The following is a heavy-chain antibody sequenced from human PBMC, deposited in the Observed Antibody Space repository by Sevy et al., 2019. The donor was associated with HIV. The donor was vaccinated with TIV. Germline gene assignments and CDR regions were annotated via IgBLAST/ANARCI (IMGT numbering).Heavy chain of an antibody. CDR3: ARDAGYSTGWYAGY. J-gene: IGHJ4*02. CDR1: GFSISPYA. CDR2: MSYDGSTR. D-gene: IGHD6-19*01. Sequence: GGSLRLSCAASGFSISPYAFHWVRQAPGKGLEWVALMSYDGSTRYHADSAKGRFAISKDNSKNTLYLQMNSLRIEDTAIYYCARDAGYSTGWYAGYWGQRTLVTVSS. V-gene: IGHV3-30*09.